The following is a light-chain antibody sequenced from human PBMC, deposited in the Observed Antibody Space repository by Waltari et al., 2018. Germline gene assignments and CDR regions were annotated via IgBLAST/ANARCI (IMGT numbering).Light chain of an antibody. CDR1: QSISSY. J-gene: IGKJ1*01. V-gene: IGKV1-39*01. CDR3: QQSYSTPQP. Sequence: DIQMTKSPSSLSAAVGDRVTITCRASQSISSYLNRYQQKPGKAPKLLLYAASSLQIGVPSRFSGSGSGTDFTLTISSLQPADFATYYCQQSYSTPQPFGQGTTVEIK. CDR2: AAS.